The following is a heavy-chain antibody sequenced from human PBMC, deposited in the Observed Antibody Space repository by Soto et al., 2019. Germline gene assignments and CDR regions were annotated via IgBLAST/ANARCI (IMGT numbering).Heavy chain of an antibody. CDR1: SGSIRSYY. Sequence: SETLSLTCTVSSGSIRSYYWSWIRQPPGKGLEWIGYIYYSGSTNYNPSLKSRVTISIDTSKNQFSLKLSSVTAADTAVYYCARSQYYYDAIDYWGQGTLVTVSS. V-gene: IGHV4-59*01. CDR2: IYYSGST. D-gene: IGHD3-22*01. J-gene: IGHJ4*02. CDR3: ARSQYYYDAIDY.